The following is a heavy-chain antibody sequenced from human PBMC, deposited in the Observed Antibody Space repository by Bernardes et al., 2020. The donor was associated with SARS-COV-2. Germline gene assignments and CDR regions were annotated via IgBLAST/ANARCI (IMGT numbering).Heavy chain of an antibody. V-gene: IGHV4-59*01. CDR3: ARARGGAAAHAYDY. J-gene: IGHJ4*03. CDR1: SLSLAGYY. D-gene: IGHD6-13*01. Sequence: SGTLCLSCTVSSLSLAGYYSTWILQPPGNGLSWIGYMSYTGGTNYNPSLKSRVTISIDTSKNQFSLKLKSVTAADTAVYYCARARGGAAAHAYDYWGQGT. CDR2: MSYTGGT.